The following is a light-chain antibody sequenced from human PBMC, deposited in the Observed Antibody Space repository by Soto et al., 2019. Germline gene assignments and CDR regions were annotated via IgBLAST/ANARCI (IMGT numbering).Light chain of an antibody. CDR2: DAS. J-gene: IGKJ5*01. CDR1: QGVSSY. Sequence: VVLTQSPATLSLSPGERATLSCRASQGVSSYLAWYQQKPGQAPRLLIYDASNRATGIPARFSGSGPGTDFTLTISSLEPEDFAVYYCQQRSNWPITFGQGTLL. V-gene: IGKV3-11*01. CDR3: QQRSNWPIT.